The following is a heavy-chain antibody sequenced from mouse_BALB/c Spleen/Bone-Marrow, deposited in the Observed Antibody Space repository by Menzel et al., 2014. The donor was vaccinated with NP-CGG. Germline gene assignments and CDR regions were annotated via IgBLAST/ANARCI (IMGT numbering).Heavy chain of an antibody. CDR3: ARWLLNYYAMDY. Sequence: EVQLQESGAELVKPGASVKLSCTASGFNIKDTYMHWVKQRPEQGLEWIGRIDPANGNTKYDPKFQGKATITADTSSNTAYLQRSSQTSEDTAVYYCARWLLNYYAMDYWGQGTSVTVSS. V-gene: IGHV14-3*02. D-gene: IGHD2-3*01. J-gene: IGHJ4*01. CDR2: IDPANGNT. CDR1: GFNIKDTY.